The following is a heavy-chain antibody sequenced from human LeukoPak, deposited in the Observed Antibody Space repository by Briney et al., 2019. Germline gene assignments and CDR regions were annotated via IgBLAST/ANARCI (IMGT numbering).Heavy chain of an antibody. V-gene: IGHV3-30*03. Sequence: PGRSLRLSCAASGFTFSSYGMHWVRQAPGKGLEWVAVISYDGSNKYYADSVKGRFTISRDNSKNTLYLQMNSLRAEDTAVYYCARDDPKRIGGVCDYWGQGTLVTVSS. CDR1: GFTFSSYG. CDR2: ISYDGSNK. D-gene: IGHD3-16*01. CDR3: ARDDPKRIGGVCDY. J-gene: IGHJ4*02.